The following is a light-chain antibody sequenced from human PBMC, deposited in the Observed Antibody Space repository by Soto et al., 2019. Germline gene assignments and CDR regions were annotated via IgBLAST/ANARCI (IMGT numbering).Light chain of an antibody. CDR3: MQGTHWPFT. CDR1: QGLVYSDGNIY. CDR2: KIS. J-gene: IGKJ2*01. Sequence: DVVMTQPPLSLPVTLGQPATISCKSTQGLVYSDGNIYLNWFHQRPGQSPRRLIHKISDRDSGVPDRFSGSGSGTDFTLEISRVEAEDVGIYYCMQGTHWPFTFGQGTKLEIK. V-gene: IGKV2-30*01.